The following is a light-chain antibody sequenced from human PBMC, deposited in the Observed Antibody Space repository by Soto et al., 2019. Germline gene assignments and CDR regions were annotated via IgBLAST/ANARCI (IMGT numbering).Light chain of an antibody. CDR1: QSVSNNY. Sequence: EIVMTQSPATQSLSPGERATLSCRASQSVSNNYLAWYQQKPGQAPRLLIYGASSRATGIPDRFSGSGSGTDFTLTISRLEPEDFAVYYCQQYGSSPWTFGQGTKVDIK. J-gene: IGKJ1*01. V-gene: IGKV3-20*01. CDR2: GAS. CDR3: QQYGSSPWT.